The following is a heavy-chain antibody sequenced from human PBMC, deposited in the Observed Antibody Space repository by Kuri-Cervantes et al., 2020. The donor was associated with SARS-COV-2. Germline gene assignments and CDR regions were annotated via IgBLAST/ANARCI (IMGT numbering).Heavy chain of an antibody. D-gene: IGHD5-24*01. CDR3: AKGSVEMATTY. Sequence: GESLKISCAASGFTFSSYAMHWVRQAPGKGLEWVAVISYDESNKYYADSVKGRFTISRDNSKNTLYLQMNSLSAEDTAVYYCAKGSVEMATTYWGQGTLVTVSS. CDR1: GFTFSSYA. CDR2: ISYDESNK. J-gene: IGHJ4*02. V-gene: IGHV3-30*04.